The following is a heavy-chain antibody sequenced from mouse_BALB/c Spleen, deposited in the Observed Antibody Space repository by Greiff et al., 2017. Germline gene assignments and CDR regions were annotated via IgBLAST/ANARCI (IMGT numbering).Heavy chain of an antibody. D-gene: IGHD2-3*01. Sequence: EVKLVESGGGLVQPGGSRKLSCAASGFTFSSFGMHWVRQAPEKGLEWVAYISSGSSTIYYADTVKGRFTISRDNPKNTLFLQMTSLRSEDTAMYYCARDGYYDWGQGTLVTVSA. V-gene: IGHV5-17*02. CDR1: GFTFSSFG. CDR2: ISSGSSTI. J-gene: IGHJ3*01. CDR3: ARDGYYD.